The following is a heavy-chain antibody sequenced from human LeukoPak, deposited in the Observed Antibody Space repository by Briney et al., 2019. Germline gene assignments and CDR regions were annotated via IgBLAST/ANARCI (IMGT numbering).Heavy chain of an antibody. D-gene: IGHD3-10*01. Sequence: RASETLSLTCTVSGGSVSSYYWSWIRQPAGKGLDWIGRIYTSGSTNYNPSLKSRVTMSVDTSKNQFSLKLSSVTAADTAVYYCARGSLLWFGELSFDYWGQGTLVTVSS. CDR2: IYTSGST. CDR3: ARGSLLWFGELSFDY. CDR1: GGSVSSYY. V-gene: IGHV4-4*07. J-gene: IGHJ4*02.